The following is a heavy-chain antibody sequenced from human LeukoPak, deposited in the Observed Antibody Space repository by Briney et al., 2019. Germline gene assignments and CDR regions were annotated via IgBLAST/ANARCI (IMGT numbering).Heavy chain of an antibody. Sequence: GGSLRLSCAASGFTVSSSYMSWVRQAPGKGLEWVAFIREDGGNKYYADSVKGRCTISRDNSKNTLYLQLNSLRPEDTGVYYCAKDIGLDIGYFHHWGQGTLVTVSS. J-gene: IGHJ1*01. V-gene: IGHV3-30*02. CDR3: AKDIGLDIGYFHH. CDR2: IREDGGNK. D-gene: IGHD3/OR15-3a*01. CDR1: GFTVSSSY.